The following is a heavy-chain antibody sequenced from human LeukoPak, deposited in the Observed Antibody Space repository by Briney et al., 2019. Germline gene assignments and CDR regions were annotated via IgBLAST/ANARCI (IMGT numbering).Heavy chain of an antibody. CDR3: ATVRDFWSGPAYDY. J-gene: IGHJ4*02. D-gene: IGHD3-3*01. V-gene: IGHV1-24*01. CDR2: FDPEDGET. Sequence: ASVKVSCKVSGYTLTELSMHWVRQAPGKGLEWMGGFDPEDGETIYAQKFQGRVTMTEDTSTDTAYMELSSLRSEDTAVYYCATVRDFWSGPAYDYWGQGTLVTVSS. CDR1: GYTLTELS.